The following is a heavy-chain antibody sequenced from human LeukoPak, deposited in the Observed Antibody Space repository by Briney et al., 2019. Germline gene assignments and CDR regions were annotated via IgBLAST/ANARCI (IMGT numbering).Heavy chain of an antibody. J-gene: IGHJ4*02. CDR3: ATVSMVRGVIEGKELDY. D-gene: IGHD3-10*01. Sequence: PSETLSLTCTVSGYSISSGYYWGWIRQPPGKGLEWIGSIYHSGSTYYNPSLKSRVTISVDTSKNQFSLKLSSVTAADTAVYYCATVSMVRGVIEGKELDYWGQGTLVTVSS. CDR1: GYSISSGYY. CDR2: IYHSGST. V-gene: IGHV4-38-2*02.